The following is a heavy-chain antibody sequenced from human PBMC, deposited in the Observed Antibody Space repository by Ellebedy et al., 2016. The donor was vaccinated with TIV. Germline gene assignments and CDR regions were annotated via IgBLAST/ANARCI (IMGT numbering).Heavy chain of an antibody. J-gene: IGHJ4*02. Sequence: ESLKISCTVSGGSISDYYWSWIRQPPGKGLEWIGFIYYTGSTNYNPSLKSRVTISVETSNNQFSLKLSSVTAADTAIYYCARGGASSKYFDYWGQGTLVTVSS. CDR1: GGSISDYY. CDR3: ARGGASSKYFDY. D-gene: IGHD1-26*01. CDR2: IYYTGST. V-gene: IGHV4-59*01.